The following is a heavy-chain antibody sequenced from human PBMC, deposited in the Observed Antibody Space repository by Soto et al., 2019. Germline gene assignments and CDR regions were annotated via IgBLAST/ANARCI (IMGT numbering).Heavy chain of an antibody. V-gene: IGHV4-39*01. Sequence: PSETLSLTCTVSGASISSTSYYWGWIRQPPGKGLEWIGSIYYSGSTYYNPSLNSRVTISVDTPKNQFSLKLSSVTAADTAVYYCARHLGYYVHFDYWGQRMIVTVSS. J-gene: IGHJ4*02. CDR1: GASISSTSYY. CDR3: ARHLGYYVHFDY. D-gene: IGHD1-26*01. CDR2: IYYSGST.